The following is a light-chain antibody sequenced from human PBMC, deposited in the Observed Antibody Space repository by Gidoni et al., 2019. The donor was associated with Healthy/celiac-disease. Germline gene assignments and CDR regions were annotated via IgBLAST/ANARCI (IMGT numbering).Light chain of an antibody. CDR1: QSVNSN. Sequence: EMVLTQSPATLSVTPGERATLSCRASQSVNSNLAWYQQKPGQAPRLLIDGASTRATGIPARFSGSGSGTEFTLTISSLQSEDFSVYYCQQYNNWPPITFGHXTRLEIK. CDR3: QQYNNWPPIT. V-gene: IGKV3-15*01. CDR2: GAS. J-gene: IGKJ5*01.